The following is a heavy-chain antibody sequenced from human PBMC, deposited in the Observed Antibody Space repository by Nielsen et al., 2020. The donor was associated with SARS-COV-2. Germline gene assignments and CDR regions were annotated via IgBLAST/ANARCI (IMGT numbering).Heavy chain of an antibody. J-gene: IGHJ5*02. CDR2: INPDNGDT. D-gene: IGHD4-17*01. CDR1: GYTFTYYA. Sequence: ASVKVSCKASGYTFTYYAIHWVRRAPGRGLEWMGWINPDNGDTKYSQNFQGGVTVTRDTSASTAYMELSSLRSEDTAVYYCAKDRDGDYVRWFDPWGQGTLVTVSS. V-gene: IGHV1-3*01. CDR3: AKDRDGDYVRWFDP.